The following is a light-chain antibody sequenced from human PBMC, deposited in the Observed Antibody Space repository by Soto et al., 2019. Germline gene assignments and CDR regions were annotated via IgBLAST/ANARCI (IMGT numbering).Light chain of an antibody. J-gene: IGKJ1*01. CDR3: QQYNNWLT. CDR2: GAS. CDR1: ASVTTS. Sequence: EIAITQSPATPSVSPGERATLSCRARASVTTSLAWYQQKPGQAPRLLIYGASSRATGIPARFSGSGSGTEFTLTISSLQSEDFAVYYCQQYNNWLTFGQGTKVDIK. V-gene: IGKV3-15*01.